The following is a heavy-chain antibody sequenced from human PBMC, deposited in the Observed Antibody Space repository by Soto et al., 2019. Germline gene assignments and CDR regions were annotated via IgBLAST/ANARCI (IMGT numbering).Heavy chain of an antibody. CDR2: ISGSGGST. Sequence: EVQLLESGGCLVQPGGSLRLSCAASGFTFSSYAMSWVRQAPGKGLEWVSAISGSGGSTYYADSVKGRFTISRDNSKNTLYLQMNSLRAEDTAVYYCAKDPAPIAARPSYYFDYWGQGTLVTVSS. D-gene: IGHD6-6*01. CDR1: GFTFSSYA. J-gene: IGHJ4*02. CDR3: AKDPAPIAARPSYYFDY. V-gene: IGHV3-23*01.